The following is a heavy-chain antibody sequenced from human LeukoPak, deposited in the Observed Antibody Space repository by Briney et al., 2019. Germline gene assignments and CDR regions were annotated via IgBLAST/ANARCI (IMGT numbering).Heavy chain of an antibody. Sequence: GGSLRLSCAASGFTFSSYGMHWVRQAPGKGLEWVAVIWYDGSNKYYADSVKGRFTISRDNSKNTLYLQMNSLRAEDTAVYYCARGQWFGELLGWFDPWGQGTLVTVPS. V-gene: IGHV3-33*01. D-gene: IGHD3-10*01. J-gene: IGHJ5*02. CDR2: IWYDGSNK. CDR3: ARGQWFGELLGWFDP. CDR1: GFTFSSYG.